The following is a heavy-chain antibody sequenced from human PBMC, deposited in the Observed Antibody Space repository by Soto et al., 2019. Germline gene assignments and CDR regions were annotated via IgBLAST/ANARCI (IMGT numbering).Heavy chain of an antibody. CDR1: GFSLSTSGVG. V-gene: IGHV2-5*02. CDR3: AHSFYDFWSCYSTNWFDP. CDR2: IYWDDDK. Sequence: QITLKESGPTLVKPTQTLTLTCTFSGFSLSTSGVGVGWIRQPPGKALEWLALIYWDDDKRYSPSLKSRLTITKDTSKNQVVLTMTNMDPVDTATYYCAHSFYDFWSCYSTNWFDPWGQGTLVTVSS. D-gene: IGHD3-3*01. J-gene: IGHJ5*02.